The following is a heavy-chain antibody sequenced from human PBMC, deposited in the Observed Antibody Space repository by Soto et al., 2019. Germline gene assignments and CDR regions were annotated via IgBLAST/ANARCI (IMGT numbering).Heavy chain of an antibody. Sequence: EVQLLESGGGLVQPGGSLRLSCAASGFSFAGYSTMSWVRQAPGKGLEWVSSISGSGGSTYYADSVEGRFTISRDNSKNTLYLQMNSLRAEDTAVYYCAKDRGGVLAPSYLDYWGQGTLVTVSS. V-gene: IGHV3-23*01. D-gene: IGHD3-10*01. CDR1: GFSFAGYST. CDR3: AKDRGGVLAPSYLDY. CDR2: ISGSGGST. J-gene: IGHJ4*02.